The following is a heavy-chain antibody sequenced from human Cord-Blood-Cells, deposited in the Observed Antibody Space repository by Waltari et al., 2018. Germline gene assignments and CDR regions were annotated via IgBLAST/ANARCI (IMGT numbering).Heavy chain of an antibody. Sequence: QVQLQQWGAGLLKPSETLSPPCAVYGGSFSGYYWSWIRQPPGKGLEWIGEINHSGSTNYNPSLKSRVTISVDTSKNQFSLKLSSVTAADTAVYYCARGPTTFDPWGQGTLVTVSS. CDR1: GGSFSGYY. J-gene: IGHJ5*02. D-gene: IGHD4-17*01. V-gene: IGHV4-34*01. CDR3: ARGPTTFDP. CDR2: INHSGST.